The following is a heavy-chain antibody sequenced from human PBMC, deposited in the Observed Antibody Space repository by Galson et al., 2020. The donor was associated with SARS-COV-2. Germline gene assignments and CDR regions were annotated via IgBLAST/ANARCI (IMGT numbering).Heavy chain of an antibody. CDR2: IYYSGST. V-gene: IGHV4-39*01. Sequence: ASETLSLTCTVSGGSISTTSSYWGWIRQPPGKGLEWIGNIYYSGSTYYNPSLKSRVTISVDTSKNQFSLKLNSVTAADTAVYFCARRNNVNLLGQWHFDLWGRGTLVTVS. CDR1: GGSISTTSSY. CDR3: ARRNNVNLLGQWHFDL. J-gene: IGHJ2*01. D-gene: IGHD3-16*01.